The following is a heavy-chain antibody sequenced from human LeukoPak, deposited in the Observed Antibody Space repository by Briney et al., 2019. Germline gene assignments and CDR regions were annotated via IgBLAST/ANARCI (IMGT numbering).Heavy chain of an antibody. J-gene: IGHJ3*02. V-gene: IGHV3-21*01. Sequence: GGSLRLSCAASGFTFSSYSMNWVRQAPGKGLEWVSSISSSSSYIYYADSVKGRFTISRDNAKNSLYLQMNSLRAEDTAVYYCAIITIFGVVTGDAFDIWGQGTMVTVSS. CDR3: AIITIFGVVTGDAFDI. CDR1: GFTFSSYS. D-gene: IGHD3-3*01. CDR2: ISSSSSYI.